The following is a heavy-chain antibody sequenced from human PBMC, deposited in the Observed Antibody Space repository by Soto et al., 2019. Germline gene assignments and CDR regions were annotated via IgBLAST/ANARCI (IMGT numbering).Heavy chain of an antibody. CDR1: GGSFSGYY. V-gene: IGHV4-34*01. J-gene: IGHJ4*02. CDR3: ARDRRGGYSSGWAPYYFDY. CDR2: INHSGST. D-gene: IGHD6-19*01. Sequence: SETLSLTCAVYGGSFSGYYWSWIRQPPGKGLEWIGEINHSGSTNYNPSLKSRVTISVDTSKDQFSLKLSSVTAADTAVYYCARDRRGGYSSGWAPYYFDYWDQGTLVTVSS.